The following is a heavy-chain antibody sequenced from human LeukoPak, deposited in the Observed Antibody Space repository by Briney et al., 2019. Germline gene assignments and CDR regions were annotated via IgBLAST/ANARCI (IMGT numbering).Heavy chain of an antibody. V-gene: IGHV4-38-2*02. CDR1: GYSISSGYY. D-gene: IGHD2-15*01. Sequence: KPSETLSLTCTVSGYSISSGYYWGWIRQPPGKGQEWIGSIYHSGSTYYNPSLKSRVTISVDTSKNQFSLKLSSVTAADTAVYYCAREGYCSGGSCYNYYYYMDVWGKGTTVTVSS. CDR3: AREGYCSGGSCYNYYYYMDV. CDR2: IYHSGST. J-gene: IGHJ6*03.